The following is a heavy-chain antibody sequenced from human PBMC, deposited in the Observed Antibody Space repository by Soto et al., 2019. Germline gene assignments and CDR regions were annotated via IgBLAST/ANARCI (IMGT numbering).Heavy chain of an antibody. CDR3: AREMTRTGAYYYYYGMDV. CDR2: ISAYNGNT. CDR1: GYTFTSHG. Sequence: GASVKVSCKASGYTFTSHGMSWVRQAPGQGLEWMGWISAYNGNTNYAQKLQGRVTMTTDTSTSTAYMELRSLRSDDTAVYYCAREMTRTGAYYYYYGMDVWGQGTTVTVSS. D-gene: IGHD1-26*01. V-gene: IGHV1-18*01. J-gene: IGHJ6*02.